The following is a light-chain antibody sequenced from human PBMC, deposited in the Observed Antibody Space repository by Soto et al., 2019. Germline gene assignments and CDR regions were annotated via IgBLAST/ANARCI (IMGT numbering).Light chain of an antibody. CDR3: AAWDGSLSGHV. J-gene: IGLJ1*01. CDR1: TSNIGENT. V-gene: IGLV1-44*01. Sequence: QSVLTQPPSVSGTLGQGVTISCSGSTSNIGENTVGWFQQLPGTAPKVLIYVNDKRPSGVPDRFSGSKSGTSAYLAISGLQSEDEADYYCAAWDGSLSGHVFGAGTKVTVL. CDR2: VND.